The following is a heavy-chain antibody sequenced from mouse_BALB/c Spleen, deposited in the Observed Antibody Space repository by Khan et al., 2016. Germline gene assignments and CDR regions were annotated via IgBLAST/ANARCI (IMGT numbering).Heavy chain of an antibody. CDR1: GYTFTSYV. V-gene: IGHV1S136*01. CDR3: AGGDSTMDY. CDR2: INPYNDGT. Sequence: VQLQQSGPELVKPGASVKMSCKASGYTFTSYVMHWVKQKPGQGLEWIGDINPYNDGTKYNEKLKGKATLTSDKSSSTAYMELSSLTSEDSWVYYCAGGDSTMDYWDQGTAVTVSS. D-gene: IGHD3-3*01. J-gene: IGHJ4*01.